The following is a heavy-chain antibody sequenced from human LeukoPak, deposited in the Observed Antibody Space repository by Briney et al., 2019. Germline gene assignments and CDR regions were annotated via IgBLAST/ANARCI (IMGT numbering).Heavy chain of an antibody. V-gene: IGHV3-21*01. CDR1: GFIFSTYS. J-gene: IGHJ4*02. Sequence: GRSLRLSCAASGFIFSTYSMNWVRQAPARGLEWVSSISSSRRFIYYADSGQGRFTISRDNAKNSLYLQMNSLRAKDTAVYYCARVTGGFYSHFDNWGQGTLVTASS. CDR2: ISSSRRFI. D-gene: IGHD3-22*01. CDR3: ARVTGGFYSHFDN.